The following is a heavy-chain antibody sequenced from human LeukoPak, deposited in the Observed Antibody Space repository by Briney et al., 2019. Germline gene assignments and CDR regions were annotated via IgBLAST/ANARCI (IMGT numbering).Heavy chain of an antibody. V-gene: IGHV4-59*02. CDR1: GGSVSGYY. J-gene: IGHJ5*02. CDR2: VYYSGST. Sequence: SETLSLTCVVSGGSVSGYYWGWIRQPPGRGLEWIGYVYYSGSTNYNPSFKSRITISVDRSKNQFSLKLSSVTAADTAVYYCARGQLLYSWFDPWGQGTLVTVSS. D-gene: IGHD2-2*02. CDR3: ARGQLLYSWFDP.